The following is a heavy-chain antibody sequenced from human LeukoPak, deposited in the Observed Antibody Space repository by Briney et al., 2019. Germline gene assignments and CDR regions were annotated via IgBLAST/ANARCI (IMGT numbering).Heavy chain of an antibody. V-gene: IGHV3-7*01. Sequence: GGSLRLSCAASGFTVSNYWMRWGRQAPGRGRGWVAHINQDGSEENYMDSVKARFIISRDNANTSLSLQMDSLRAEDTAVYYCVRDGGVSGYDLLDYWGQGTLVTVSS. J-gene: IGHJ4*02. D-gene: IGHD5-12*01. CDR3: VRDGGVSGYDLLDY. CDR1: GFTVSNYW. CDR2: INQDGSEE.